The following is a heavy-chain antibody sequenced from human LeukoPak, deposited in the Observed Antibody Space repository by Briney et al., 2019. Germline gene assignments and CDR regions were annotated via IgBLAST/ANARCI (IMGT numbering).Heavy chain of an antibody. Sequence: PSETLSLTCAVYGWSFSGYYWRWIRQPPGKGLEWIGEINHSGSTNYNPSLKSRVTVSVDTSKNQFSLKLSSVTAADTAVYYCARVVTPRGYYYYMDVWGKGTTVTVSS. V-gene: IGHV4-34*01. CDR2: INHSGST. CDR3: ARVVTPRGYYYYMDV. D-gene: IGHD5-18*01. CDR1: GWSFSGYY. J-gene: IGHJ6*03.